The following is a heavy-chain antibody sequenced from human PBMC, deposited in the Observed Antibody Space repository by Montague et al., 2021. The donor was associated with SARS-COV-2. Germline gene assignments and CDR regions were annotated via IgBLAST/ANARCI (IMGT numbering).Heavy chain of an antibody. Sequence: HSGSTNYNPFLKSRVTISVDKSKNQFSLKLSSVTAADTAVYYCASRGAGWFGSNPERFDDWGHGTLVTVSS. CDR2: HSGST. V-gene: IGHV4-4*02. CDR3: ASRGAGWFGSNPERFDD. J-gene: IGHJ4*01. D-gene: IGHD3-10*01.